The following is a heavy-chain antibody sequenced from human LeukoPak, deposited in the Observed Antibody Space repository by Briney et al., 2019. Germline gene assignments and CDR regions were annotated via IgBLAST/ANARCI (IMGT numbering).Heavy chain of an antibody. V-gene: IGHV3-33*01. CDR1: GFTFSSYG. D-gene: IGHD6-13*01. Sequence: GRSLRLSCAASGFTFSSYGMHWVRQAPGKGLEWVAVIWYDGSNKYYADSVKGRFTISRDNSKNTLYLQMNSLRAEDTAVYYCAREGAVAAAGTSYYYYGMDVWGQGTTVTVSS. CDR2: IWYDGSNK. J-gene: IGHJ6*02. CDR3: AREGAVAAAGTSYYYYGMDV.